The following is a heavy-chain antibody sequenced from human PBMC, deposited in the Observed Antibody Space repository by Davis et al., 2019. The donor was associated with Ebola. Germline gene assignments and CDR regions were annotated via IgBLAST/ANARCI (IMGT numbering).Heavy chain of an antibody. CDR1: GGSISSYY. CDR3: ARGEITQLFYYYGMDV. V-gene: IGHV4-59*01. D-gene: IGHD1-14*01. CDR2: IYYSGST. Sequence: SETLSLTCTVSGGSISSYYWSWIRQPPGKGLEWIGYIYYSGSTNYNPSLKSRVTISVDTSKNQFSLKLSSVTAADTAVYYCARGEITQLFYYYGMDVWGQGTTVTVSS. J-gene: IGHJ6*02.